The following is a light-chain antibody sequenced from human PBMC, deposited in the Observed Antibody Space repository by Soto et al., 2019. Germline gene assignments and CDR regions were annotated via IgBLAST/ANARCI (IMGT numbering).Light chain of an antibody. CDR1: SSDVGGYNY. CDR3: SSYTSSSTLD. J-gene: IGLJ1*01. CDR2: EVS. V-gene: IGLV2-14*01. Sequence: QSALTQPASVSGSPGQSITISCTGTSSDVGGYNYVSWYQQHPGKAPKLMIYEVSNRPSGVSNRFSGSKSGNTASLTISGLQAEDEADYYCSSYTSSSTLDIGTGTKVTVL.